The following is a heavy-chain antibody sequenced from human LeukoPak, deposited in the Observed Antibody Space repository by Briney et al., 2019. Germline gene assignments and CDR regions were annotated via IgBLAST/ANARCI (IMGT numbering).Heavy chain of an antibody. CDR1: GFTFSSYA. D-gene: IGHD4-17*01. CDR2: ISGSGFST. Sequence: PGGSLRLSCAASGFTFSSYAMSWVRQAPGKGLEWVSAISGSGFSTYYADSVKGRFTISRDNSKNTLYLQMNSLRAEDTAVYYCAKDHGVNIGSTVTDWFDPWGQGTLVTVSS. CDR3: AKDHGVNIGSTVTDWFDP. V-gene: IGHV3-23*01. J-gene: IGHJ5*02.